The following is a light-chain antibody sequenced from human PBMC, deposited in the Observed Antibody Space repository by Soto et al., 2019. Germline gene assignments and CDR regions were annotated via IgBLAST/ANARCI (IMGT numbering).Light chain of an antibody. Sequence: ETVLTQSPATLSLSPGERATLSCRASPSVNSYLAWYQQKAGQAPRLLIYDASNRATGIPARFSGSGSGTEFTLTISSLEPEDFGVYYCQQRSNWPWTFGQGTKVEIK. CDR3: QQRSNWPWT. CDR1: PSVNSY. J-gene: IGKJ1*01. CDR2: DAS. V-gene: IGKV3-11*01.